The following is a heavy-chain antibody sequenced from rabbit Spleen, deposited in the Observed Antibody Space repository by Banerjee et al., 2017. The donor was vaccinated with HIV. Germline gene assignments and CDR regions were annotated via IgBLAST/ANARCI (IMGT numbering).Heavy chain of an antibody. V-gene: IGHV1S40*01. Sequence: QSLEESGGGLVQPEGSLTLTCKASGFSFSSSDYICWVRQAPGKGLEWISCIAGSSTGFTYSATWATGRFTISKTSSTTVTLQMTSLTVADTATYFCARDTGSYDYIDGCFNLWGPGTLVTVS. J-gene: IGHJ4*01. D-gene: IGHD6-1*01. CDR2: IAGSSTGFT. CDR1: GFSFSSSDY. CDR3: ARDTGSYDYIDGCFNL.